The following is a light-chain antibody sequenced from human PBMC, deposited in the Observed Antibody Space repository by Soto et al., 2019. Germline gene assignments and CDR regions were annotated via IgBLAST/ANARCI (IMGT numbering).Light chain of an antibody. CDR1: QNINSRY. J-gene: IGKJ3*01. CDR2: GAS. CDR3: QQFGSSPGFT. Sequence: EIVLTQSPGTLSLSPGGRATLSCRASQNINSRYLAWYQQKPGQAPRLLIYGASSRATGIPDRFSGSGSGTYFTLTISRLEPEDFAVYYCQQFGSSPGFTFGPGTKVDIK. V-gene: IGKV3-20*01.